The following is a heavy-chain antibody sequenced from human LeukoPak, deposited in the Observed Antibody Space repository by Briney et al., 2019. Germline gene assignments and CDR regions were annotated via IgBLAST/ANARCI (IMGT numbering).Heavy chain of an antibody. CDR2: ISYSGST. CDR3: ARELVLFDYFYYMDV. J-gene: IGHJ6*03. CDR1: GGSINSFSYY. Sequence: SETLSLTCTVSGGSINSFSYYWGWVRQPPGKGLEWTGTISYSGSTYYNPSLKSRVTLSIDTSKKQFSLNLSSVIAADTAVYYCARELVLFDYFYYMDVWGKGTTVTVSS. D-gene: IGHD6-6*01. V-gene: IGHV4-39*07.